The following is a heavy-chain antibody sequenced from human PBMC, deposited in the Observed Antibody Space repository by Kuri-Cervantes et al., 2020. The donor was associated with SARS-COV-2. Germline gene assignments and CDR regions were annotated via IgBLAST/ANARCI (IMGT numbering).Heavy chain of an antibody. J-gene: IGHJ4*02. CDR3: ARDLRNDPFYESGSSVY. D-gene: IGHD3-3*01. CDR2: INSDGSST. CDR1: GFTFSSYW. Sequence: GGSLRLSCAASGFTFSSYWMHWVRQAPGKGLVWVSRINSDGSSTSYADSVKGRFTISRDNAKYSLYLQMNSLRDEDTAVYYCARDLRNDPFYESGSSVYWGQGTLVTVSS. V-gene: IGHV3-74*01.